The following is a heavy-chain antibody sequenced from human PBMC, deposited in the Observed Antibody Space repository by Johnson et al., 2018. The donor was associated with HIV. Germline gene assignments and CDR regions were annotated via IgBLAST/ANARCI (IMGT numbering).Heavy chain of an antibody. CDR3: ARSPRIVVVVAATVGHAFDI. CDR1: GFTFSSYG. J-gene: IGHJ3*02. CDR2: IRYDGSNK. V-gene: IGHV3-30*02. D-gene: IGHD2-15*01. Sequence: QVQLVESGGGVVQPGGSLRLSCAASGFTFSSYGMHWVRQAPGKGLEWVAFIRYDGSNKYYADSVKGRFTISRDNSKNTLYLQMNSLRAEDTAVYYCARSPRIVVVVAATVGHAFDIWGQGTMVTVSS.